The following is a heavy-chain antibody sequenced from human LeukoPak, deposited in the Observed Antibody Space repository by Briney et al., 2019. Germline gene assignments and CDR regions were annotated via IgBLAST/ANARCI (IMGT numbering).Heavy chain of an antibody. Sequence: GGSLRLSCAVSGFTFSNFEMNWVRQAPGKGLEWVGFIRSKAYGGTTDYAASVKGRFTLSRDDSKSIAYLQMNSLKTEDTAVYYCTRGEGVYQYGMDVWGQGTTVTVSS. J-gene: IGHJ6*02. CDR3: TRGEGVYQYGMDV. D-gene: IGHD3-10*01. CDR2: IRSKAYGGTT. V-gene: IGHV3-49*04. CDR1: GFTFSNFE.